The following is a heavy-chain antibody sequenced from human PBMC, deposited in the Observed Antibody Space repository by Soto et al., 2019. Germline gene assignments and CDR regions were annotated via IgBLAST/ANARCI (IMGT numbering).Heavy chain of an antibody. CDR3: ARILAAPYYFDY. V-gene: IGHV2-26*01. Sequence: QVTLKESGPVLVKPTETLTLTCTVSGFSLSNARMGVSWIRQPPGKALEWLAHTFSNDEKSYSTSLKSRLTISKDTSKSQVVLTMTNMDPVDTATYYCARILAAPYYFDYWGQGTLVTVSS. CDR2: TFSNDEK. J-gene: IGHJ4*02. CDR1: GFSLSNARMG. D-gene: IGHD2-15*01.